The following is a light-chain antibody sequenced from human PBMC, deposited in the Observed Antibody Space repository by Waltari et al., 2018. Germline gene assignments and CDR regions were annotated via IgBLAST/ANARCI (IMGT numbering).Light chain of an antibody. V-gene: IGKV3-20*01. CDR1: QSVSRP. Sequence: EIVLTQSQGPLSLSLGERATVSCRASQSVSRPLAWYQQKPGQAPRLLIYGASTRATGIPDRFSGSGSGTDFSLTISRLEPDDFAVYYCQHYLRLPVTFGQGTTVEI. J-gene: IGKJ1*01. CDR2: GAS. CDR3: QHYLRLPVT.